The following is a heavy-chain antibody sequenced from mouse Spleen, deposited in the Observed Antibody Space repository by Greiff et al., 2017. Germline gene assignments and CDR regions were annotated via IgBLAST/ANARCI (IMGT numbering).Heavy chain of an antibody. CDR2: INYDGSST. Sequence: EVQLVESEGSLVQPGSSMKLSCTASGFTFSDYYMAWVRQVPEKGLEWVANINYDGSSTYYLDSLKSRFIISRDNAKNILYLQMSSLKSEDTATYYCARDLTGTFDYWGQGTTLTVSS. CDR1: GFTFSDYY. CDR3: ARDLTGTFDY. D-gene: IGHD4-1*01. J-gene: IGHJ2*01. V-gene: IGHV5-16*01.